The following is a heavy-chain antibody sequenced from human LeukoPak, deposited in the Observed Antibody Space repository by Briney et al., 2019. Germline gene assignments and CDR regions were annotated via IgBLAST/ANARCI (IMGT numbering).Heavy chain of an antibody. J-gene: IGHJ4*02. V-gene: IGHV4-34*01. CDR1: GGSFSGYY. D-gene: IGHD2-2*01. Sequence: PSETLSLTCAVYGGSFSGYYWSWIRQPPGKGLEWIGEINHSGSTNYNPSLKSRVTISVDTSKNQSSLKLSSVTAADTAVYYCARGGCSSTSCYGAPDYWGQGTLVTVSS. CDR2: INHSGST. CDR3: ARGGCSSTSCYGAPDY.